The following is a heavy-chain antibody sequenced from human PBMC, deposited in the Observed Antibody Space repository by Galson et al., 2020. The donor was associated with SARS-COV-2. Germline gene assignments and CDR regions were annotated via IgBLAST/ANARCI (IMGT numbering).Heavy chain of an antibody. J-gene: IGHJ6*03. CDR2: IIPILGIA. V-gene: IGHV1-69*04. CDR3: ARDLEGDYYGSGSKGGAVYYMDV. CDR1: GGTFSSYT. D-gene: IGHD3-10*01. Sequence: SVKVSCKASGGTFSSYTISWVRQAPGQGLEWMGRIIPILGIANYAQKFQGRVTITADKSTSTAYMELSSLKSEDRAVYYCARDLEGDYYGSGSKGGAVYYMDVWGKGTTVTISS.